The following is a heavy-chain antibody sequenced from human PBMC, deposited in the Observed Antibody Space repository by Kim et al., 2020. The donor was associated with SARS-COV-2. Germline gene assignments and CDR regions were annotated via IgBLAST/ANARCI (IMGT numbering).Heavy chain of an antibody. V-gene: IGHV6-1*01. D-gene: IGHD6-13*01. Sequence: VSVKSRITINPDPSNNQFSLQLNSVTPEDTAVYYCARDSSSNPTWGVFDYWGQGTLVTVSS. CDR3: ARDSSSNPTWGVFDY. J-gene: IGHJ4*02.